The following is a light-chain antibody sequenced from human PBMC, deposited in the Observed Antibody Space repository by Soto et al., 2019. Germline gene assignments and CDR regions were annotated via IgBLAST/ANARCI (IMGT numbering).Light chain of an antibody. V-gene: IGKV3-20*01. CDR2: GAS. J-gene: IGKJ1*01. CDR3: QQYGSSPWT. Sequence: EIVLTQSPGTLSLSPGERATLSCRASQSVSSSYLAWYQQKPGQAPRLLIYGASSRATGIPDRFSGSESGTDFTPTISGLEPEDFAVYYCQQYGSSPWTFGQGTKVEIK. CDR1: QSVSSSY.